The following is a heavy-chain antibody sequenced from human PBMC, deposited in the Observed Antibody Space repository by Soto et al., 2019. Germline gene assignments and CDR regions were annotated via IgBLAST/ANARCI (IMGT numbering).Heavy chain of an antibody. CDR1: GGSVCSGSYY. Sequence: LSLTCTVSGGSVCSGSYYWSWIRQPPGKGLEWIGYIYYSGSTNYNPSLKSRVTISVDTSKNQFSLKLSSVTAADTAVYYCARALAGYSSGRGGNWFDPWGQGTLVTVSS. CDR3: ARALAGYSSGRGGNWFDP. J-gene: IGHJ5*02. CDR2: IYYSGST. D-gene: IGHD6-19*01. V-gene: IGHV4-61*01.